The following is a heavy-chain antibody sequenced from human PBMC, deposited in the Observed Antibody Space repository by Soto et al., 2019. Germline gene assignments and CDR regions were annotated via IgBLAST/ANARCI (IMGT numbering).Heavy chain of an antibody. CDR1: GFTFSRFP. V-gene: IGHV3-23*01. J-gene: IGHJ6*02. CDR3: AKSRSSFFYYGLDV. CDR2: FGGGAGRT. D-gene: IGHD3-10*01. Sequence: PGGSLRLSCAASGFTFSRFPMSWVRQAPGKGLEWVSGFGGGAGRTFYADSVKGRCTSSRDTSKDTLFLQLNSLTAEDTGVYYCAKSRSSFFYYGLDVWGQGTTVTVSS.